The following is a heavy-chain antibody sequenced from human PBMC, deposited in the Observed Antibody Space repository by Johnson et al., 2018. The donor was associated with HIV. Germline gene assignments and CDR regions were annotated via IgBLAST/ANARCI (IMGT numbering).Heavy chain of an antibody. Sequence: MQLVESGGGLVQPGGSLRLSCASSGFTLSNHWMSWVRHAPGKGLEYVANVNQAGSAKFYVDSVKGRFTISRDNAKNSLYLQMNGLRDEDTAVYSWVTADRGSAWGQGTTVTVSS. J-gene: IGHJ3*01. CDR1: GFTLSNHW. V-gene: IGHV3-7*05. D-gene: IGHD1-26*01. CDR2: VNQAGSAK. CDR3: VTADRGSA.